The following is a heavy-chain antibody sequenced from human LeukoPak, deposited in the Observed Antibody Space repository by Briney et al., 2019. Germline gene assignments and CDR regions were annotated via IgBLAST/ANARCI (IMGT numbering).Heavy chain of an antibody. Sequence: GGSLRLSCTASGFTFSYYGMHWVRQAPGKGLEWLSFVFADGSNVFYADSGRGRFTISRYNRNNILYLQMNSLRAEDTAMYFCGRNVDNWNYVDYWGQGTLVTVSS. CDR1: GFTFSYYG. CDR3: GRNVDNWNYVDY. V-gene: IGHV3-30*02. J-gene: IGHJ4*02. D-gene: IGHD3-10*02. CDR2: VFADGSNV.